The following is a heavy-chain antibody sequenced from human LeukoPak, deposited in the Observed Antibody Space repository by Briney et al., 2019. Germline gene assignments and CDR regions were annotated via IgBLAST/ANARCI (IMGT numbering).Heavy chain of an antibody. CDR1: FNLQNYN. D-gene: IGHD3-3*01. Sequence: GSLGPSLGGPGFNLQNYNLNWVRPAPGKGVGGVSCLSSYNNYRNYANSVKGRFTISRDNAKNSLYLQMNSLRAEDTAVYYCVVGHTQSKDYDFWSSYFDYWGQGTLVTVSS. J-gene: IGHJ4*02. V-gene: IGHV3-21*01. CDR2: LSSYNNYR. CDR3: VVGHTQSKDYDFWSSYFDY.